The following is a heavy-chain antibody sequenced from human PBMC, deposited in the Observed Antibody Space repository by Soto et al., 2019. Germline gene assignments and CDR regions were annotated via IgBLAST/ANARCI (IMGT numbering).Heavy chain of an antibody. V-gene: IGHV3-66*01. CDR2: INSGGST. D-gene: IGHD3-22*01. Sequence: EVQLVESGGGLVKPGGSLRLSCAASGITVSSNYMSWVRQAPGKGLEWVSVINSGGSTYYAGSVKGRFTISRDNSQNTMNLQMNSLRAEDTTVYYCARELRMGNYYYCAFDSWGQGTMVTVSS. CDR1: GITVSSNY. CDR3: ARELRMGNYYYCAFDS. J-gene: IGHJ3*02.